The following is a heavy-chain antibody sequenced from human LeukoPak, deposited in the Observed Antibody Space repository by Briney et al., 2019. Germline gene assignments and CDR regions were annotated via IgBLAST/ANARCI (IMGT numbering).Heavy chain of an antibody. CDR1: GYTFIDNY. CDR3: GRVAYCGSGCYYYFDY. Sequence: ASVKVSCKASGYTFIDNYIHWVRRAPGQGLEWMGWINPRSGGTSYGQKFQGRVTVTRDTSISTAYMELSSLTSDDTAVYYCGRVAYCGSGCYYYFDYWGQGTLVTVSS. J-gene: IGHJ4*02. D-gene: IGHD2-21*02. V-gene: IGHV1-2*02. CDR2: INPRSGGT.